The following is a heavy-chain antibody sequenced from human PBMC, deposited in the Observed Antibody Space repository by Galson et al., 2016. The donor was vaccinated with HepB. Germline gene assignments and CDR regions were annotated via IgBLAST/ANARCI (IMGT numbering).Heavy chain of an antibody. CDR3: ATDQWGSSWHHNKR. J-gene: IGHJ4*02. Sequence: SLRLSCAASRVSFSNAWMSWVRQAPGKGLEWVGRIKSNTAGGTADYAAPVKGRFTMSKDDSKETLYLQMSSLKIEDTGTYYCATDQWGSSWHHNKRWGQGTLVTVSS. CDR1: RVSFSNAW. CDR2: IKSNTAGGTA. V-gene: IGHV3-15*01. D-gene: IGHD3-16*01.